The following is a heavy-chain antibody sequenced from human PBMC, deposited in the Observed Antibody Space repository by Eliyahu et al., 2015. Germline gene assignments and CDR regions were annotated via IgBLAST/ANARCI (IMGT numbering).Heavy chain of an antibody. Sequence: QITLKESGPTLVKPTQTLTLTCTFSGFSLSTSGVGVAWIRQPPGKALEWLALIYWDDDKRYSPSLKSSLTITKDTSNNQVVLTMTNLDPVDTATYFCAHRNSHSRSSGFFDYWGQGILVTVSS. D-gene: IGHD4-11*01. V-gene: IGHV2-5*02. CDR2: IYWDDDK. CDR3: AHRNSHSRSSGFFDY. CDR1: GFSLSTSGVG. J-gene: IGHJ4*02.